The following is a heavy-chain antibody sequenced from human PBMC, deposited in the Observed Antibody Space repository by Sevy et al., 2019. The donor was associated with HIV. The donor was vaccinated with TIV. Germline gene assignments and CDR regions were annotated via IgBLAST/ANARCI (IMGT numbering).Heavy chain of an antibody. V-gene: IGHV3-23*01. CDR1: GFTFSSYA. CDR2: ISGSGGST. Sequence: GGSLKISCAASGFTFSSYAMSWVRQAPGKGLEWVSAISGSGGSTYYADSVKGRFTISRDNSKNTLYLQMNSLRAEDTAVYYCAKDLKVPFDYWGQGTLVTVSS. J-gene: IGHJ4*02. CDR3: AKDLKVPFDY.